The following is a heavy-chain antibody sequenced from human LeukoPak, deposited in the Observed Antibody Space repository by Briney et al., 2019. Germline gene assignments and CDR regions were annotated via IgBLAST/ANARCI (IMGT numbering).Heavy chain of an antibody. CDR2: ISYDGSNK. V-gene: IGHV3-30*03. CDR1: GFTFSSYG. Sequence: GGSLRLSCAASGFTFSSYGIHWVRQAPGKGLEWVAVISYDGSNKNYADSVKGRFTTSRDNSKNTLYLQMNSLRAEDTAVYYCVPLPIAVAGTHLLDYWGQGTLVTVSS. CDR3: VPLPIAVAGTHLLDY. D-gene: IGHD6-19*01. J-gene: IGHJ4*02.